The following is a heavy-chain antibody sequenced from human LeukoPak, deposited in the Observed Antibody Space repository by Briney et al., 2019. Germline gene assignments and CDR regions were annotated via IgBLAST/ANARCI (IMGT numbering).Heavy chain of an antibody. D-gene: IGHD3-16*01. V-gene: IGHV4-59*12. CDR1: SGSISSYY. CDR3: ARDGVWNYYYMDV. CDR2: IYYSGST. J-gene: IGHJ6*03. Sequence: SETLSLTCTVSSGSISSYYWSWIRQPPGKGLEWNGHIYYSGSTYYNPSLKSRVTISVDTSKNQFSLKMSSVTAADTAVYYCARDGVWNYYYMDVWGKGTTVTVSS.